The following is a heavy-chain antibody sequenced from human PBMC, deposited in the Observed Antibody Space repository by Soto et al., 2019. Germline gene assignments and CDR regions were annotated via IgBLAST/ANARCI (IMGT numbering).Heavy chain of an antibody. D-gene: IGHD3-16*01. CDR2: ICYGGSKK. J-gene: IGHJ6*02. CDR1: GFSPDRYG. Sequence: GVSRRFPCAPSGFSPDRYGMHWVGQAPGKGQKWVAFICYGGSKKYYADSGKGRLASSRGNSKDTLYLQMNSLRVEDTAAYYFARVPVSYSSLTEILHYGMDVWRQGTTVTVSS. V-gene: IGHV3-33*01. CDR3: ARVPVSYSSLTEILHYGMDV.